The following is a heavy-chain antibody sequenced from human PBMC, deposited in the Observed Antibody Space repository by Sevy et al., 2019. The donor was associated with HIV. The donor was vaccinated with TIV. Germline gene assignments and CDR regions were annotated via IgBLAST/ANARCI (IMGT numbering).Heavy chain of an antibody. CDR3: ARVVYYDSTAYYFDY. V-gene: IGHV1-2*06. CDR2: INPNSGDT. J-gene: IGHJ4*02. Sequence: ASVKVSCKASGYMFIAYFIHWVRQAPGQGLEWMGRINPNSGDTNSAQKFQGRVTMTRDTSIKTGYMELSRLRSDDTAVYSCARVVYYDSTAYYFDYWGQGTLVTVSS. D-gene: IGHD3-22*01. CDR1: GYMFIAYF.